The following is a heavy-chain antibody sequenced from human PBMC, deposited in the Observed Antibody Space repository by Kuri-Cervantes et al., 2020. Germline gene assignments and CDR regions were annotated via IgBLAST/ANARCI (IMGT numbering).Heavy chain of an antibody. J-gene: IGHJ4*02. CDR3: ASWGGEGYNYVPFDY. D-gene: IGHD5-24*01. CDR2: IIPNLGIA. CDR1: AGTFSSYT. V-gene: IGHV1-69*02. Sequence: SVKVSCKASAGTFSSYTISCVRQAPGQRLEGMGRIIPNLGIANYEQKIQGRVTINADKSTSTACMDLSSLRSEDTAVYYCASWGGEGYNYVPFDYWGQGTLVTVSS.